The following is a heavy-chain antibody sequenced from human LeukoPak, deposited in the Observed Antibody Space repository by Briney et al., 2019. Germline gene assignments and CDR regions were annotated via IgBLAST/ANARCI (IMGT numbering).Heavy chain of an antibody. CDR2: IYYSGST. D-gene: IGHD6-25*01. Sequence: SETLSLTCTVSGGSISSYYWSWIRQPPGKGLEWIGYIYYSGSTNYNPSLKSRVTISVDTSKNQFSLKLSSVTAADTAVYYSARTIAAYTRYYFDYWGQGTLVTVSS. CDR3: ARTIAAYTRYYFDY. J-gene: IGHJ4*02. V-gene: IGHV4-59*01. CDR1: GGSISSYY.